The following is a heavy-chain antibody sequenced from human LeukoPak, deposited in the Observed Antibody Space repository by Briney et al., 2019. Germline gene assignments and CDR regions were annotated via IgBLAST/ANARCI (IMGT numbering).Heavy chain of an antibody. Sequence: SETLSLTCAVYGGSFSGYYWSWIRQPPGKGLEWIGEINHSGSTNYNPSLKSRVTISVDTSKNQFSLKLSSVTAADTAVYYCASPSPYCSSTSCNPRGFDYWGQGTLVTVSS. J-gene: IGHJ4*02. V-gene: IGHV4-34*01. D-gene: IGHD2-2*01. CDR1: GGSFSGYY. CDR2: INHSGST. CDR3: ASPSPYCSSTSCNPRGFDY.